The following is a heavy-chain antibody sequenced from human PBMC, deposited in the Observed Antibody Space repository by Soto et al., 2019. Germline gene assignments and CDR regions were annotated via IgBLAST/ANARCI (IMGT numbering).Heavy chain of an antibody. V-gene: IGHV1-45*02. D-gene: IGHD6-13*01. Sequence: ASVKVSRKASGYTFTYRYLHWVRQAPGQALEWMGWITPFNGNTNYAQKFQDRVTITRDTSASTAYMELSSLRSEDTAVYYCARDRQQLNWFDPWGQGTLVTVSS. CDR3: ARDRQQLNWFDP. J-gene: IGHJ5*02. CDR2: ITPFNGNT. CDR1: GYTFTYRY.